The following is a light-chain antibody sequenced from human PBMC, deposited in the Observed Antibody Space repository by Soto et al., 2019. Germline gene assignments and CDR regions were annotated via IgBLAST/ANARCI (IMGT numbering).Light chain of an antibody. V-gene: IGKV2-28*01. Sequence: DIVMTQSPLSLPVTPGEPASISCRSSQSLLHTNGYNYLDWYLQKPGQSPQALIYLGSNRSSGVPDRFSGSGSGTDFTLKISRVEAEDVGVYYCMQPLQTPRTFGQRTKVEIK. CDR2: LGS. CDR1: QSLLHTNGYNY. CDR3: MQPLQTPRT. J-gene: IGKJ1*01.